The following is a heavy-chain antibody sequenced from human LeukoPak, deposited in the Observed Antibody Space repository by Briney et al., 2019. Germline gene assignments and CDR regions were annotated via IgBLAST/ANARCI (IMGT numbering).Heavy chain of an antibody. CDR2: IWHDGSRK. CDR1: GFTLSNYG. V-gene: IGHV3-33*06. CDR3: AKSYCSGGSCYSWSVDY. D-gene: IGHD2-15*01. J-gene: IGHJ4*02. Sequence: PGRSLRLSCAASGFTLSNYGMHWVRQAPGKGLEWVAAIWHDGSRKYYAESVKGRFTISRDNARNTVYVQMNSLTAEDMAVYFCAKSYCSGGSCYSWSVDYWGQGTLVTVSP.